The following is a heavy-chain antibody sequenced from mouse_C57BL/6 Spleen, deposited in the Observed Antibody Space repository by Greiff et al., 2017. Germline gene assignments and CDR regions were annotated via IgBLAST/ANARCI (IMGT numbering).Heavy chain of an antibody. D-gene: IGHD1-1*01. V-gene: IGHV1-81*01. CDR1: GYTFTSYG. CDR2: IYPRSGNT. CDR3: ARHYYSSSYVDY. J-gene: IGHJ2*01. Sequence: QVQLQQSGAELARPGASVKLSCKASGYTFTSYGISWVKQRTGQGLEWIGEIYPRSGNTYYNEKFKGKATLTADKSSSTAYMELRSLTSEDSAVYFCARHYYSSSYVDYWGQGTTLTVSS.